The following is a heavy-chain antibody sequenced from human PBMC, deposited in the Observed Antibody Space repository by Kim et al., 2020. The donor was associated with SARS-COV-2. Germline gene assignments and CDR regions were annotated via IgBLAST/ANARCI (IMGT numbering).Heavy chain of an antibody. CDR3: ARGTRRDETRFYDSSGYYYDY. D-gene: IGHD3-22*01. CDR2: INHSGST. CDR1: GGSFSGYY. V-gene: IGHV4-34*01. Sequence: SETLSLTCAVYGGSFSGYYWSWIRQPPGKGLEWIGEINHSGSTNYNPSLKSRVTISVDTSKNQFSLKLSSVTAADTAVYYCARGTRRDETRFYDSSGYYYDYWGQGTLVTVSS. J-gene: IGHJ4*02.